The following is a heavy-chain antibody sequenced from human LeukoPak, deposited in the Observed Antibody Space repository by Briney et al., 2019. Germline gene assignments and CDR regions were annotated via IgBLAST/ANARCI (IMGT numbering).Heavy chain of an antibody. CDR1: GFTFDDYA. CDR2: ISWNSGSI. J-gene: IGHJ6*02. D-gene: IGHD4-17*01. CDR3: AKLPMTTVTTDGMDV. V-gene: IGHV3-9*01. Sequence: GRSLRLSCAASGFTFDDYAMHWVRQAPGKGLDGVSGISWNSGSIGYADSVKGRFTISRDNAKNSLYLQMNSLRAEDTALYYCAKLPMTTVTTDGMDVWGQGTTVTVSS.